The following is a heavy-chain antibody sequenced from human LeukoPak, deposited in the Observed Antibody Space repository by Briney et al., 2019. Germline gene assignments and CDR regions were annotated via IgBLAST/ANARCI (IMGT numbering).Heavy chain of an antibody. CDR2: ISRAGDRT. Sequence: GGSLRLSCVGSGFIFSSYDMGWVRQAPGKGLEWVLPISRAGDRTYYEDSVKGRFTISRDNSRNTMYLQMNSLRAEDTAVYYCARGESFAFDVWGQGTMVTVSS. CDR3: ARGESFAFDV. CDR1: GFIFSSYD. J-gene: IGHJ3*01. V-gene: IGHV3-23*01.